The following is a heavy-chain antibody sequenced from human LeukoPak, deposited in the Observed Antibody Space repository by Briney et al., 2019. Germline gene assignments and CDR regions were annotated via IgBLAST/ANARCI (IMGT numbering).Heavy chain of an antibody. CDR1: GFTFSSYG. V-gene: IGHV3-30*02. CDR2: IRYDGSNK. Sequence: GGSLRLSCAASGFTFSSYGMHWVRQAPGKGLEWVAFIRYDGSNKYYADSVKGRFTISRDNSKNTLYLQMNSLRAEDTAVYYCASAGLTYGSGSYFVYWGQGTLVTVSS. J-gene: IGHJ4*02. D-gene: IGHD3-10*01. CDR3: ASAGLTYGSGSYFVY.